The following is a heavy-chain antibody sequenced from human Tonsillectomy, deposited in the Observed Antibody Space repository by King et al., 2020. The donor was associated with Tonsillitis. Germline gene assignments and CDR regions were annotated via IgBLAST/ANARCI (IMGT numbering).Heavy chain of an antibody. D-gene: IGHD2-8*01. Sequence: QLVQSGGGLVKPGGSLRLSCAASGFTFSSYNMNWVRQAPGKGLEWVSSIDPTSRYIYYTGSLKGRFTISRDNTKNSLYLEMSSLRAEDTALYYCAGGGTLYQGGDLFDYWGQGTQVTVSS. J-gene: IGHJ4*02. CDR2: IDPTSRYI. CDR3: AGGGTLYQGGDLFDY. V-gene: IGHV3-21*01. CDR1: GFTFSSYN.